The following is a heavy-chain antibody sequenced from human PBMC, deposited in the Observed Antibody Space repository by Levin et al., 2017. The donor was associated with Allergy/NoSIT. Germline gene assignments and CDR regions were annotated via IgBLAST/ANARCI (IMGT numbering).Heavy chain of an antibody. J-gene: IGHJ4*02. CDR1: GFTFSSYA. Sequence: GGSLRLSCAASGFTFSSYAMHWVRQAPGKGLEWVAVISYDGSNKYYADSVKGRFTISRDNSKNTLYLQMNSLRAEDTAVYYCARDGGGYCGGDCYSYYFDYWGQGTLVTVSS. D-gene: IGHD2-21*02. CDR2: ISYDGSNK. CDR3: ARDGGGYCGGDCYSYYFDY. V-gene: IGHV3-30-3*01.